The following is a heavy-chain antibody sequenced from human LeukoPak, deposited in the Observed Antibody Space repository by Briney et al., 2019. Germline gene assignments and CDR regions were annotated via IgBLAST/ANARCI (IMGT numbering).Heavy chain of an antibody. J-gene: IGHJ4*02. CDR2: SNWNGGST. Sequence: GGSLRLSCAASGFTFDDYGMSWVRQAPGKGLEWVSGSNWNGGSTGYADSVKGRFTISRDNAKNTLYLQMSSLRVGDTAVYYCARSDYGDNYWGQGILVTVSS. CDR3: ARSDYGDNY. D-gene: IGHD4-17*01. CDR1: GFTFDDYG. V-gene: IGHV3-20*04.